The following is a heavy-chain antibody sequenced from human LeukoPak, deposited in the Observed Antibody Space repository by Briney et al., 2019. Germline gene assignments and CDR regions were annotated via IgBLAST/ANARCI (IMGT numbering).Heavy chain of an antibody. Sequence: GGSLRLSCTASGFTVRSNYMFWVRQAPGKGLEWVSYISSSSSTIYYADSVKGRFTISRDNAKNSLYLQMNSLRAEDTAVYYCARSRLRYFDWLPTSFDYWGQGTLVTVSS. J-gene: IGHJ4*02. CDR2: ISSSSSTI. CDR1: GFTVRSNY. D-gene: IGHD3-9*01. CDR3: ARSRLRYFDWLPTSFDY. V-gene: IGHV3-48*01.